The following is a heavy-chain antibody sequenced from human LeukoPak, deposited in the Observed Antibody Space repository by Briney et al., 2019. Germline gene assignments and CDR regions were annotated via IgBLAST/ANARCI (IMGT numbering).Heavy chain of an antibody. Sequence: ASVTVACKASGYIPTVYYVQWVRQPHEQGLEWMGWINANSGGTNYAQKFQGRVTMTRDTSISTAYMELSRLRSDDTAVYYCARGEKPYDYWGQGTLVSVSS. CDR1: GYIPTVYY. D-gene: IGHD1-26*01. CDR2: INANSGGT. J-gene: IGHJ4*02. CDR3: ARGEKPYDY. V-gene: IGHV1-2*02.